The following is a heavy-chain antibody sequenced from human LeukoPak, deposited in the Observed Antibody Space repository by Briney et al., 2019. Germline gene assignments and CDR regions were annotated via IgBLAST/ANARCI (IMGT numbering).Heavy chain of an antibody. D-gene: IGHD3-10*01. CDR2: IYYSEST. J-gene: IGHJ4*02. Sequence: SETLSLTCTVSGGSISSSSSYWGWIRQPPGRGLEGIGSIYYSESTYYNRSLKSRVTISVDTSKNQFSLKLSSVTAADTAVYYCARPHYYGSGSYDYWGQGTLVTVSS. CDR1: GGSISSSSSY. V-gene: IGHV4-39*07. CDR3: ARPHYYGSGSYDY.